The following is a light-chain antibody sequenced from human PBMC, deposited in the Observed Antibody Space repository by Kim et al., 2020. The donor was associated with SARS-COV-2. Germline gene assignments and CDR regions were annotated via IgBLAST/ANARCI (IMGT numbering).Light chain of an antibody. J-gene: IGKJ2*01. Sequence: PEERATLPCRGGQRGISNYFAWCQQKPGQAPRLLVYGASTRRAGIPTKFTGSGAGTKFNLTINRLEPEEFAVYYCQQDCSSPYTFGQGTKLEI. V-gene: IGKV3-20*01. CDR1: QRGISNY. CDR2: GAS. CDR3: QQDCSSPYT.